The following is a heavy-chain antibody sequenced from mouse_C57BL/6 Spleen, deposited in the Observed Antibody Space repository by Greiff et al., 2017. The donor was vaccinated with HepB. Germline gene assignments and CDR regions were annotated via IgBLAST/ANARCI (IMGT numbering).Heavy chain of an antibody. J-gene: IGHJ2*01. Sequence: EVKLMESEGGLVQPGSSMKLSCTASGFTFSDYYMAWVRQVPEKGLEWVANINYDGSSTYYLDSLKSRFIISRDNAKNILYLQMSSLKSEDTATYYCARVGGNWDFDYWGQGTTLTVSS. CDR3: ARVGGNWDFDY. V-gene: IGHV5-16*01. CDR1: GFTFSDYY. CDR2: INYDGSST. D-gene: IGHD4-1*01.